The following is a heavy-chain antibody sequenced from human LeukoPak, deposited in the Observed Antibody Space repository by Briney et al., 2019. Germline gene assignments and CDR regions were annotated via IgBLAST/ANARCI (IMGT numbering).Heavy chain of an antibody. Sequence: SETLSLTCAVSGDSISSSNWWNWVRQPPGKGLEWIGEIYHSGNTNYNPSLKSRVTISVDTSKNQFSLKLSSVTAADTAVYYCARTPMVRGVITLGWFDPWGQGTLVTVSS. D-gene: IGHD3-10*01. CDR3: ARTPMVRGVITLGWFDP. J-gene: IGHJ5*02. CDR2: IYHSGNT. V-gene: IGHV4-4*02. CDR1: GDSISSSNW.